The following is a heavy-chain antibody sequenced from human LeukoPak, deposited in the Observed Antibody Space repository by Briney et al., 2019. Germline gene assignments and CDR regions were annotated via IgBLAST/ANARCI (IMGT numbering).Heavy chain of an antibody. CDR1: RFTFSNYA. Sequence: GGSLRLSCAASRFTFSNYAMTWVRQAPGKGLEWVSTISGNGGSTYYADSVKGRFTISRDNSKNTLYLQMNSLRAEDTAVYYCPVAATPDRVPNWFDPWGQGTLVTVSS. J-gene: IGHJ5*02. CDR3: PVAATPDRVPNWFDP. D-gene: IGHD2-15*01. V-gene: IGHV3-23*01. CDR2: ISGNGGST.